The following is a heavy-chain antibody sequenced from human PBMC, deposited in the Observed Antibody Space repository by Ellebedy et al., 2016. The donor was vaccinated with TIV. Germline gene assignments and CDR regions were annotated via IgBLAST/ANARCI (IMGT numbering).Heavy chain of an antibody. CDR3: ASGGCTSTSCYNGKDFYS. CDR2: ISYDSRQQ. Sequence: GGSLRLSXEASGFSFRSYGMHWVRQAPGKGLEWVAVISYDSRQQSYGDSVKGRFLISRDNAKNTLHLQMNSLRAEDTAVYYCASGGCTSTSCYNGKDFYSWGQGTLVTVSS. D-gene: IGHD2-2*02. V-gene: IGHV3-30*03. J-gene: IGHJ4*02. CDR1: GFSFRSYG.